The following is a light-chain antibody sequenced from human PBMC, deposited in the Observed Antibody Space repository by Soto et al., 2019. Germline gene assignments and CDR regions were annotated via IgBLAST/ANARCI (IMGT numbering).Light chain of an antibody. CDR1: SGHSSNA. CDR3: QTWGTGIHWV. J-gene: IGLJ3*02. CDR2: LTSDGSH. Sequence: QTVVTQSPSASASLGASVKLTCTLSSGHSSNAIAWHQQQPEKGPRYLMKLTSDGSHSKGDGIPDRFSGSSSGAERYLIISSLQSDDEADYYCQTWGTGIHWVFGGGTKVTVL. V-gene: IGLV4-69*01.